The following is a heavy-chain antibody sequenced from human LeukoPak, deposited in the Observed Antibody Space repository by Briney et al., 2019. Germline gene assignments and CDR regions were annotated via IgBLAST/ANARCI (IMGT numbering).Heavy chain of an antibody. CDR2: IRYDGTNK. Sequence: PGGSLRLSCAASGLTFNSYGIHWVRQAPGKGREWVAFIRYDGTNKYYGDSVKGRFTISRDNSKDTLHLQLDSLRVGDTAVYYCAKERSTTYYGCFDYWGQGTLLTVSS. CDR3: AKERSTTYYGCFDY. J-gene: IGHJ4*02. V-gene: IGHV3-30*02. CDR1: GLTFNSYG. D-gene: IGHD2-2*01.